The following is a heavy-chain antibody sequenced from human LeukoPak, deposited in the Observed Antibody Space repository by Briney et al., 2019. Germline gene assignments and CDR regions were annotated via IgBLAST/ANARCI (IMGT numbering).Heavy chain of an antibody. J-gene: IGHJ5*01. Sequence: TSETLSLTCTVSGDSISSYYWIWIRQPAGKGLEWIGRIHPIGSTNYNPSLKTRVTMSIDTSKNQFSLKVNSVTAADTAVYYCARHDSGGYYDSWGQGTLVTVSS. CDR3: ARHDSGGYYDS. CDR1: GDSISSYY. D-gene: IGHD3-22*01. CDR2: IHPIGST. V-gene: IGHV4-4*07.